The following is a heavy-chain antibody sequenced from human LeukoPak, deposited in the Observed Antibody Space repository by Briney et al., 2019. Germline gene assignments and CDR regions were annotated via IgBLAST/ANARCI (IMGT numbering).Heavy chain of an antibody. D-gene: IGHD2-15*01. Sequence: SETLSLTCTVSGGSISSYYWSWIRQPPGKGLEWIGYIYYSGSTYYNPSLKSRVTISVDTSKNQFSLKLSSVTAADTAVYYCARERRGVYCSGGSCYSRAFDIWGQGTMVTVSS. CDR1: GGSISSYY. CDR2: IYYSGST. J-gene: IGHJ3*02. CDR3: ARERRGVYCSGGSCYSRAFDI. V-gene: IGHV4-59*12.